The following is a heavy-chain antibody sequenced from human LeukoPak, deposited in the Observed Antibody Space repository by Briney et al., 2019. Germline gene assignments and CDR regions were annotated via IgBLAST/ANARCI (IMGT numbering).Heavy chain of an antibody. D-gene: IGHD3-10*01. J-gene: IGHJ4*02. CDR2: INHSGST. V-gene: IGHV4-34*01. Sequence: SETLSLTCAVYGGSFSDYYWSWIRQPPGKGLEWIGEINHSGSTTYNPSLKSRLTISLDTSKNQFSLRLTSVTAADTAVYYCARATTPDDMVRGVIGPFYYWGQGTLVTVSS. CDR1: GGSFSDYY. CDR3: ARATTPDDMVRGVIGPFYY.